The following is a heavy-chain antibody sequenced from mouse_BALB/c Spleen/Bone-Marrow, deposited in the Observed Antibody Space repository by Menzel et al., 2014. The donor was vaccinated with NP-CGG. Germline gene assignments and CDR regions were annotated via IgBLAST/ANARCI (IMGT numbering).Heavy chain of an antibody. CDR1: GYAFSIYW. J-gene: IGHJ2*01. V-gene: IGHV1-80*01. CDR3: ARGGISIDY. Sequence: QVQLQQSGAELVRPGSSVEISCKASGYAFSIYWMNWVKQRPGRGLERIGQIYPGDDDTDYNGKFKGKATLTADRSSSTAYMQLNSLTSEDSAVYFCARGGISIDYWGQGTTLTVSS. CDR2: IYPGDDDT.